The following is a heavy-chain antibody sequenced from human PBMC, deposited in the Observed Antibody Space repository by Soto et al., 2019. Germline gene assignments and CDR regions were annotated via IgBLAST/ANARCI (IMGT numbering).Heavy chain of an antibody. CDR3: ARSSTTVTTLDY. J-gene: IGHJ4*02. D-gene: IGHD1-1*01. Sequence: SETLSLTCSVSGGSISSGGYSWSWIRQPPGKGLEWVGYIYHSGSTYYNPSLKSRVTISVDRSKNQFSLKLSSVTAADTAVYFCARSSTTVTTLDYWGQGTLVTVSS. V-gene: IGHV4-30-2*01. CDR1: GGSISSGGYS. CDR2: IYHSGST.